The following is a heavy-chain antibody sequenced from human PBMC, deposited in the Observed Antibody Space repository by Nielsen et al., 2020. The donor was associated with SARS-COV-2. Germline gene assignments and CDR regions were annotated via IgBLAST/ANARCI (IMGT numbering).Heavy chain of an antibody. J-gene: IGHJ4*02. D-gene: IGHD4-11*01. CDR3: TMPDASNGK. V-gene: IGHV1-2*06. Sequence: ASVKVSCKTSSYMFTDYHLHWVRQAPGQGLEWMGRINPKSGDTENAQKFLGRVSMTRDASTRTAYMELSRLTSDDTAIYYCTMPDASNGKWGQGTLVTVSS. CDR1: SYMFTDYH. CDR2: INPKSGDT.